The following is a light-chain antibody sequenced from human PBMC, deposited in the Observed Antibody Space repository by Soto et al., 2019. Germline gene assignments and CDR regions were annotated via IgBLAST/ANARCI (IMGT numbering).Light chain of an antibody. V-gene: IGKV3-15*01. CDR3: QQYQSLWT. CDR2: RAS. J-gene: IGKJ1*01. Sequence: IQMTQSPAPLSVSPGARATLSCRASQTIYSNVAWYQQRPVQAPRLLIYRASVRATGIPARFSGSGSGTEFTLTIGSLQSEDSAVYYCQQYQSLWTFGQGTKVEIK. CDR1: QTIYSN.